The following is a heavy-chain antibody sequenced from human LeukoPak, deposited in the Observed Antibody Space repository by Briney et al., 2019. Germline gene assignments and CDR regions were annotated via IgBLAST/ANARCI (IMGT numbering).Heavy chain of an antibody. Sequence: SETLSLTCIVSGGFITSSNYFWGWIRQPPGKGLEWIGGFYHSGTIFYSPSLGSRVAISIDTSKNQFSLRLLSVTAADTAVYYCARQGVVPNKAGWYFDLWGRGTLVTVSS. CDR2: FYHSGTI. J-gene: IGHJ2*01. V-gene: IGHV4-39*01. CDR1: GGFITSSNYF. CDR3: ARQGVVPNKAGWYFDL. D-gene: IGHD3-10*01.